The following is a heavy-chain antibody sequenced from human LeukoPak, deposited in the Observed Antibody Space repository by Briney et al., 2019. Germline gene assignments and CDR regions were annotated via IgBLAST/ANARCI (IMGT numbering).Heavy chain of an antibody. V-gene: IGHV3-23*01. CDR2: ITGSADDT. CDR3: AKASGASRPYYFDY. J-gene: IGHJ4*02. CDR1: GFTFDDYA. D-gene: IGHD3-10*01. Sequence: GGSLRLSCVASGFTFDDYAMHWVRQAPGEGLEWVSAITGSADDTYYADSVKGRFTISRDNSKNTLYLQMNSLRAEDTAVYYCAKASGASRPYYFDYWGQGTLVTVSS.